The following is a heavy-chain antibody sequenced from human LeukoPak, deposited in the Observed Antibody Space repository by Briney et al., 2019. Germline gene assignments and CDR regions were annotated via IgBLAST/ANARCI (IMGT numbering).Heavy chain of an antibody. D-gene: IGHD4-17*01. CDR2: ISSSSSTI. V-gene: IGHV3-48*02. Sequence: GASLRLSCAASGFTLNIYSVHGARDAPGKGREWVSYISSSSSTIYYADSVKGRFTISRDNAKNSLYLQMNSLRDEDTAVYYCARERWTTFDYWGQGTLVTVSS. CDR3: ARERWTTFDY. J-gene: IGHJ4*02. CDR1: GFTLNIYS.